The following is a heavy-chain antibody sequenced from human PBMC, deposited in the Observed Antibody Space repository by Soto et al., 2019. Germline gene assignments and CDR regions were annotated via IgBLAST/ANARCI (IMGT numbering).Heavy chain of an antibody. J-gene: IGHJ5*02. V-gene: IGHV4-61*01. CDR3: ARSEDYYDSSGYYPNWFDP. D-gene: IGHD3-22*01. CDR1: GGSVSSGSYY. Sequence: QVQLQESGPGLVKPSETLSLTCTVSGGSVSSGSYYWSWIRQPPGKGLEWIGYIYYSGNTNYNPSLKSRVTISVDTSKIQFSLKLSSVTAADTAVYYCARSEDYYDSSGYYPNWFDPWGQGTLVTVSS. CDR2: IYYSGNT.